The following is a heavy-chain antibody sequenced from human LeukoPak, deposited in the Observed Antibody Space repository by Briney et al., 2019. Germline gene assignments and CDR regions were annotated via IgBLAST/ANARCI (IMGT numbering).Heavy chain of an antibody. Sequence: GGSLRLSCVASGFTVSSNYMSWVRQAPGKGLEWVSVIYSGGSTYYADSVKGRFTISRDNSKNTLYLQMNSLRAEDTALYYCARQIVPLYGMDVWGQGTTVTVSS. CDR3: ARQIVPLYGMDV. D-gene: IGHD2-2*01. CDR2: IYSGGST. J-gene: IGHJ6*02. V-gene: IGHV3-53*01. CDR1: GFTVSSNY.